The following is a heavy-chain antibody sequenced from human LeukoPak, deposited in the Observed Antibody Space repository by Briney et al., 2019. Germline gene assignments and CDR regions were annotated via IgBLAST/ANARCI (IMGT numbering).Heavy chain of an antibody. V-gene: IGHV1-18*04. Sequence: GASVKVSCKASGYIFTGYYMHWVRQAPGQGLEWMGWISAYNGNTNYAQKLQGRVTMTTDTSTSTAYMELRSLRSDDTAVYYCARESRIMMGSPMAVDYWGQGTLVTVSS. CDR1: GYIFTGYY. D-gene: IGHD3-16*01. CDR3: ARESRIMMGSPMAVDY. CDR2: ISAYNGNT. J-gene: IGHJ4*02.